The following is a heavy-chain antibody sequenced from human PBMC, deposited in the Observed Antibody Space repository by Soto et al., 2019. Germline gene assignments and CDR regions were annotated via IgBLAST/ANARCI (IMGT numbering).Heavy chain of an antibody. D-gene: IGHD3-22*01. CDR2: IIPIVGTA. CDR3: TIEKGTYESSGYYPAPFDY. V-gene: IGHV1-69*06. Sequence: QVQLVQSGAEVKKPGSSVKVSCKASGGTFSSYAISWVRQAPGQGLEWMGGIIPIVGTATYAQNFQGRVTITADTSTGTAYMERSSLISEDTAVYYCTIEKGTYESSGYYPAPFDYWGQGTLVTVSS. J-gene: IGHJ4*02. CDR1: GGTFSSYA.